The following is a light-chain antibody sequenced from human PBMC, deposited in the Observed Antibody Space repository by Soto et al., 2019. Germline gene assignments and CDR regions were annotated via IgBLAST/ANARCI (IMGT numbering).Light chain of an antibody. CDR3: SSYTGSHYV. CDR1: SSDVGGYNC. V-gene: IGLV2-14*01. Sequence: QSALTQPASVSGSPGRSITISCNGTSSDVGGYNCVSWYQQHPGKAPKVMIYDVSNRPSGVSNRFSGSKSGNTASLTISGLQAEDEADYYCSSYTGSHYVFDTGTKLTVL. J-gene: IGLJ1*01. CDR2: DVS.